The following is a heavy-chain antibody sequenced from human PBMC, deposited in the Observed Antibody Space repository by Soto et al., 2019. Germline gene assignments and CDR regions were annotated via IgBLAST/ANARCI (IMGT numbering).Heavy chain of an antibody. CDR2: IYYSGST. J-gene: IGHJ6*03. Sequence: SETLSLTCTDSGGSISSYYWSWIRQPPGKGLEWIGYIYYSGSTNYNPSLKSRVTISVDTSKNQFSLKLSSVTAADTAVYYCARVEGDKGDCSSTSCYARYYYYYYMDVWGKGTTVTVS. D-gene: IGHD2-2*01. CDR1: GGSISSYY. V-gene: IGHV4-59*01. CDR3: ARVEGDKGDCSSTSCYARYYYYYYMDV.